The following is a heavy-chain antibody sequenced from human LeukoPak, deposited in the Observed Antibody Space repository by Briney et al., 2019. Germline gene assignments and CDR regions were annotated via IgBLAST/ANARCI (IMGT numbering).Heavy chain of an antibody. CDR1: GGTFSSYA. CDR3: AKGLWGVAAAPVDY. J-gene: IGHJ4*02. D-gene: IGHD6-13*01. Sequence: GASVKVSCKASGGTFSSYAISWVRQAPGQGLEWMGGIIPIFGTANYAQKFQGRVTITADESTSTAYMELSSLRSEDTAVYYCAKGLWGVAAAPVDYWGQGTLVTVSS. V-gene: IGHV1-69*13. CDR2: IIPIFGTA.